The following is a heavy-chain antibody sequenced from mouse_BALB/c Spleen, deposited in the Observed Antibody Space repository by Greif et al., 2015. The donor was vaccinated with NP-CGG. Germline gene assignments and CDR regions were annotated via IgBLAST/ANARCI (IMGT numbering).Heavy chain of an antibody. CDR2: ISSGGSYT. CDR3: TRDQDLYYFDY. D-gene: IGHD3-2*02. Sequence: EVQLVESGGGLVKPGGSLKLSCAASGFTFSSYTMSWVRQTPEKRLEWVATISSGGSYTYYPDSVKGRFTISRDNAKNTLYLQMSSLKSEDTAMYYCTRDQDLYYFDYWGQGTTLTVSS. J-gene: IGHJ2*01. V-gene: IGHV5-6-4*01. CDR1: GFTFSSYT.